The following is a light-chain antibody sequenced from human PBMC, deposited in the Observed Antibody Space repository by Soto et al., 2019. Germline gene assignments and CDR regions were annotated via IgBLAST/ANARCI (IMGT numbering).Light chain of an antibody. CDR1: QTIGTW. CDR2: KAS. CDR3: HLYNTYSPT. J-gene: IGKJ2*01. Sequence: DIQLTQSPSTLSASVGARVIITCRASQTIGTWLAWYQERPGKATKLLIYKASTLERGVPSRFSGSGSGTEFTLSISNLQPEDFASYFCHLYNTYSPTLGQGTKLDI. V-gene: IGKV1-5*03.